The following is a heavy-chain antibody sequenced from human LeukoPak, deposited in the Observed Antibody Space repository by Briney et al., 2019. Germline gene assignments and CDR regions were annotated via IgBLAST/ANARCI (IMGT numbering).Heavy chain of an antibody. V-gene: IGHV4-59*01. CDR1: GGSFSGYY. CDR3: ARSEYSSGWYKYWYFDL. CDR2: IYYSGST. Sequence: PSETLSLTCAVYGGSFSGYYWSWIRQPPGKGLEWIGYIYYSGSTNYNPSLKSRVTISVDTSKNQFSLKLSSVTAADTAVYYCARSEYSSGWYKYWYFDLWGRGTLVTVSS. D-gene: IGHD6-19*01. J-gene: IGHJ2*01.